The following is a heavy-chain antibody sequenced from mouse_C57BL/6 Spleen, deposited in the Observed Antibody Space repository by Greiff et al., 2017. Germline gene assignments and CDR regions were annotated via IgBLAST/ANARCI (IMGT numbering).Heavy chain of an antibody. CDR1: GFNIKDDY. CDR3: TTFYGSSPDY. Sequence: EVKLQQSGAELVRPGASVKLSCTASGFNIKDDYMHWVKQRPEQGLEWIGWIDPENGDTEYASKSQGKATITADTSANTAYLQLSRLTSEDTAGYYCTTFYGSSPDYWGQGTTLTVSS. V-gene: IGHV14-4*01. J-gene: IGHJ2*01. D-gene: IGHD1-1*01. CDR2: IDPENGDT.